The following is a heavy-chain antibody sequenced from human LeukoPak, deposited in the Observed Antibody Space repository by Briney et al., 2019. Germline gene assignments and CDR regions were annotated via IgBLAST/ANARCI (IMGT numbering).Heavy chain of an antibody. CDR1: GGSISSYY. Sequence: SETLSLTCTVSGGSISSYYWSWIRQPPGKGLEWIGYIYYSGSTNYNPSLKSRVTISVDTSKNQSSLKLSSVTAADTAVYYCARCELTDYYDSSLDIWGQGTMVTVSS. CDR3: ARCELTDYYDSSLDI. CDR2: IYYSGST. D-gene: IGHD3-22*01. V-gene: IGHV4-59*01. J-gene: IGHJ3*02.